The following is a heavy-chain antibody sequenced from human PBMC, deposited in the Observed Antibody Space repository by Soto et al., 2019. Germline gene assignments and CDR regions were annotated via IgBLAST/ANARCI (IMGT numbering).Heavy chain of an antibody. J-gene: IGHJ3*02. D-gene: IGHD6-19*01. V-gene: IGHV4-59*01. CDR3: ARDRGQWLVHGGFDI. CDR1: VGSMSSYY. CDR2: IYYSGST. Sequence: SSTLSLTCTVSVGSMSSYYWSWIRQPPGKGLEWIGYIYYSGSTNYNPSLKSRVTISVDTSKNQFSLKLSSVTAADTALYYCARDRGQWLVHGGFDIWGQGTMVTVSS.